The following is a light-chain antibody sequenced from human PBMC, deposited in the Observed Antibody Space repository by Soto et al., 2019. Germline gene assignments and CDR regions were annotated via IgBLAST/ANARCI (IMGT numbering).Light chain of an antibody. Sequence: DIQMTQSPSSVSASVGDRVTITCRASQGISRWLAWYQQKPGKAPKFLIYDTSSFQSGVASRYSGSGSGTDFTLTISSLQPEDFTTYYCKQANSFHTTFGQETRLKIK. V-gene: IGKV1-12*01. CDR1: QGISRW. CDR2: DTS. J-gene: IGKJ5*01. CDR3: KQANSFHTT.